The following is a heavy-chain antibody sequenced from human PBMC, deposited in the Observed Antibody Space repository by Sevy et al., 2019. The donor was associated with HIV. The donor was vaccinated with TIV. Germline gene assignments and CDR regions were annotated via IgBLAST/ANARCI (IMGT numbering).Heavy chain of an antibody. Sequence: ASVKVSCKTSGGTFSSYAISWVRQAPGQGLEWMGGIIPIFGTANYAQKFQGRVTITADESTSTVYMDLSSLRSEDTAVYYCARGSGSKTWFDPWGQGTLVTVSS. CDR3: ARGSGSKTWFDP. J-gene: IGHJ5*02. V-gene: IGHV1-69*13. D-gene: IGHD5-12*01. CDR1: GGTFSSYA. CDR2: IIPIFGTA.